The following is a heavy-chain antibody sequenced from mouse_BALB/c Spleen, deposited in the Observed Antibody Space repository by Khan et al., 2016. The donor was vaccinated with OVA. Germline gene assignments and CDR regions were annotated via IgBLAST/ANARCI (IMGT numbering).Heavy chain of an antibody. J-gene: IGHJ1*01. CDR3: TRDGNCAHWYLDV. D-gene: IGHD4-1*01. CDR2: LSSGSTYT. CDR1: GFSFSSYT. V-gene: IGHV5-6-4*01. Sequence: EVELVESGGGLVKPGGSLKLSCAASGFSFSSYTMSWVRQTPEKRLEWVATLSSGSTYTYYPDSVQGRFTISRDNATHTLYLQLSSLEPEETAMYDCTRDGNCAHWYLDVWGAGTTVTVSA.